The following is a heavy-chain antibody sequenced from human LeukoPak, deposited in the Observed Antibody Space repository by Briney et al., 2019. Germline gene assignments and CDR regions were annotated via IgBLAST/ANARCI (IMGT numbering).Heavy chain of an antibody. CDR2: IYYSGTT. V-gene: IGHV4-61*01. J-gene: IGHJ4*02. CDR1: GGSVSSGSYY. Sequence: KPSETLSPTCTVSGGSVSSGSYYWGWIRLPPGKGLEWIGYIYYSGTTNYNPSLKSRVTISVDTSKNQFSLKLSSVTAADTAVYYCATGWYGDGGYWGQGMLVTVSS. CDR3: ATGWYGDGGY. D-gene: IGHD6-19*01.